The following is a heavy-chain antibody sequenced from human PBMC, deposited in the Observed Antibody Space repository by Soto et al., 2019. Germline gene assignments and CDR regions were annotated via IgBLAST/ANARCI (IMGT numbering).Heavy chain of an antibody. CDR3: ARSSNYGYYYYYYYMDV. V-gene: IGHV3-74*01. CDR2: INSDGSST. CDR1: GFTFSSYW. D-gene: IGHD4-4*01. Sequence: GGSLRLSCAASGFTFSSYWMHWVRQAPGRVLVWVSRINSDGSSTSYADSVKGRFTISRDNAKNTLYLQMNSLRAEDTAVYYCARSSNYGYYYYYYYMDVWGKGTTVTVSS. J-gene: IGHJ6*03.